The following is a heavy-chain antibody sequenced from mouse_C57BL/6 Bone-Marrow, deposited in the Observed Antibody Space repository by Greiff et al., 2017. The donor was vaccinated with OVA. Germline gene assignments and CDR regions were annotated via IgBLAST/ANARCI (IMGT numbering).Heavy chain of an antibody. D-gene: IGHD2-3*01. CDR1: GYTFTSYW. Sequence: VQLQQSGAELVKPGASVKLSCKASGYTFTSYWMHWVKQRPGRGLEWIGRIDPNSGGTKYNEKFKSKATLTVDKPSSTAYMQLSSLTSEDSAVYYCARGDISPYDGYVYYYAMDYWGQGTSVTVSS. J-gene: IGHJ4*01. V-gene: IGHV1-72*01. CDR2: IDPNSGGT. CDR3: ARGDISPYDGYVYYYAMDY.